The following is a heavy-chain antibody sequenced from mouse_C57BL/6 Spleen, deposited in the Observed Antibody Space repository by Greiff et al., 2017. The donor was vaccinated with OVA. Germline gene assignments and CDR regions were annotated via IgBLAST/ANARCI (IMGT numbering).Heavy chain of an antibody. Sequence: QVQLKQPGAELVKPGASVKMSCKASGYTFTSYWITWVKQRPGQGLEWIGDIYPGSGSTNYNEKFKSKATLTVDTSSSTAYMQLSSLTSEDSAVYYCARWITGTGLYAMDYWGQGTSVTVSS. CDR3: ARWITGTGLYAMDY. V-gene: IGHV1-55*01. CDR2: IYPGSGST. CDR1: GYTFTSYW. D-gene: IGHD4-1*01. J-gene: IGHJ4*01.